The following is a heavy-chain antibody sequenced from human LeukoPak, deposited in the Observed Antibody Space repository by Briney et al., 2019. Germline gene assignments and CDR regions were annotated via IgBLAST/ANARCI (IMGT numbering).Heavy chain of an antibody. CDR1: GFTFSSYD. CDR2: IGTAGDT. J-gene: IGHJ6*02. CDR3: ARDCSGGSCRYGMDV. D-gene: IGHD2-15*01. Sequence: GGSLRLSCAASGFTFSSYDMHWVRQATGKGLEWVSAIGTAGDTYYPGSVKGRFTISRENAKNSLYLQMNSLRAGDAAVYYCARDCSGGSCRYGMDVWGQGTTVTVSS. V-gene: IGHV3-13*01.